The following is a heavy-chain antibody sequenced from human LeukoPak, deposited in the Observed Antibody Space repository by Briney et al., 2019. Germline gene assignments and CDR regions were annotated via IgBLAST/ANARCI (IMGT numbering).Heavy chain of an antibody. CDR1: GYTFTSYG. D-gene: IGHD3-9*01. CDR2: ISAYNGNT. J-gene: IGHJ4*02. CDR3: ARGKLYFAPPMGFDY. V-gene: IGHV1-18*01. Sequence: ASVKVSCKASGYTFTSYGISWVRQAPGQGLEWMGWISAYNGNTNYAQKLQGRVTMTTDTSTSTAYMELRSLRSDDTAVYYCARGKLYFAPPMGFDYWGQGTLVTVSS.